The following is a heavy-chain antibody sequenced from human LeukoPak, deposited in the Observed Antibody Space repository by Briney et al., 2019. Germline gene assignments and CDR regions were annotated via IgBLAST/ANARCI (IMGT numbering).Heavy chain of an antibody. D-gene: IGHD3-10*01. CDR3: APLRRVRAVWFGEWKNWFDP. CDR2: FDPEDGET. J-gene: IGHJ5*02. CDR1: GYTFTGYY. Sequence: ASVKVSCKASGYTFTGYYMHWVRQAPGKGLGWMGGFDPEDGETIYAQKFQGRVTMTEDTSTDTAYMELSSLRSEDTAVYYCAPLRRVRAVWFGEWKNWFDPWGQGTLVTVSS. V-gene: IGHV1-24*01.